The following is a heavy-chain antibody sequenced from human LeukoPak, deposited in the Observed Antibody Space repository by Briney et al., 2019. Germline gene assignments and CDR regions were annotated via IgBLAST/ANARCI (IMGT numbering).Heavy chain of an antibody. D-gene: IGHD3-9*01. CDR2: IYYSGST. CDR1: GATRSNTDFY. Sequence: SGTLSLTCTVSGATRSNTDFYWGWIRQPPGKGLQWIGNIYYSGSTYNNPSLSSRVSMSVDTSKNQFSLKMTSVTAADTAVYYCARLTKGRYFDYIFDYWGQGTLFTVST. CDR3: ARLTKGRYFDYIFDY. J-gene: IGHJ4*02. V-gene: IGHV4-39*01.